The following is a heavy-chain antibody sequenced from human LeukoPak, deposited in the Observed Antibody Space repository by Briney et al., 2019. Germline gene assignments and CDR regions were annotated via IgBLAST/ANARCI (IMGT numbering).Heavy chain of an antibody. J-gene: IGHJ4*02. CDR1: GFRFNYAW. D-gene: IGHD3-22*01. CDR3: TTEMDYYDSSGYYSLRLFDF. CDR2: IKCKTDGETT. Sequence: GGSLRLSCAASGFRFNYAWMNWVRQTPGKGPEWVGRIKCKTDGETTDYAAPVKGRFTISRDDSKNTLYLEMKSLKTEDTAVYYCTTEMDYYDSSGYYSLRLFDFWGQGTRVTVSS. V-gene: IGHV3-15*01.